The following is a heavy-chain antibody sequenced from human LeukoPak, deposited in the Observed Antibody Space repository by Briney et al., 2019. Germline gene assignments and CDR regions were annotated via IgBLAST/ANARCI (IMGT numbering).Heavy chain of an antibody. V-gene: IGHV4-59*08. CDR1: GGSISSYY. Sequence: MTSETLSLTWTVSGGSISSYYWSWIRQPPGKGLEWIGYIYHSGSTNYNPSLKSRVTISVDTSKNQFSLKLSSVTAADTAVYYCARLITASGTLDYWGQGTLVTVSS. CDR3: ARLITASGTLDY. CDR2: IYHSGST. J-gene: IGHJ4*02. D-gene: IGHD2-2*01.